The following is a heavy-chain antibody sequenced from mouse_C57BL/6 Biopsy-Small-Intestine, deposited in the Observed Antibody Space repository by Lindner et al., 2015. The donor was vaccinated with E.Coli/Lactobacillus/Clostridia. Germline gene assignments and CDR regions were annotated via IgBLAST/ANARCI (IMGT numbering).Heavy chain of an antibody. Sequence: VQLQESGAELVRPGASVKLSCTASGFNIKDDYMHWVKQRPEQGLEWIGWIDPENGDTEYASKFQGEATITADTSSNTAYLQLSSLTSEDTAVYYCTTPNYYGRTWFAYWGQGTLVTVSA. CDR1: GFNIKDDY. J-gene: IGHJ3*01. D-gene: IGHD1-1*01. CDR2: IDPENGDT. CDR3: TTPNYYGRTWFAY. V-gene: IGHV14-4*01.